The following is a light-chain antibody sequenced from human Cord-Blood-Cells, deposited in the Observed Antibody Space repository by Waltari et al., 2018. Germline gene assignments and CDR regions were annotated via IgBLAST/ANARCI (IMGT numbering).Light chain of an antibody. CDR2: KAS. J-gene: IGKJ1*01. CDR1: QSISSW. CDR3: QQYNSYSWT. Sequence: DIQMTQSPSTLSASVGDRVTITCRASQSISSWLAWYQQKPGKAPKLLIYKASSLESGVPSMFSGSGSGTEFTLTISSLQSDDFATYYCQQYNSYSWTFGQGTKVEIK. V-gene: IGKV1-5*03.